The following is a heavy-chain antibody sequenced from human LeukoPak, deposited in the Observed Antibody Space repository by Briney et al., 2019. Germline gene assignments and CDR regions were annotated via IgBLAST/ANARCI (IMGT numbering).Heavy chain of an antibody. V-gene: IGHV4-34*01. J-gene: IGHJ4*02. D-gene: IGHD3-10*01. CDR1: GGSFSGYY. Sequence: SETLSLTCAVYGGSFSGYYWSWIRQPPGKGLEWIGEINHSGSTNYNPSLKSRVTISVDTSKNQFSLKLSSVTAADTAVYYCARRMVRGAIFPFRYWGQGTLVTVSS. CDR2: INHSGST. CDR3: ARRMVRGAIFPFRY.